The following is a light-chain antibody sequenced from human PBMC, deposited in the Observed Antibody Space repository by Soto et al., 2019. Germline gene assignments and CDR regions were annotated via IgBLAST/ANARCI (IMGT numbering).Light chain of an antibody. CDR2: DAS. CDR1: QSISNW. Sequence: DIPMTQSPSTLSASVGDRVTITCRASQSISNWLAWYQQKPGKAPKLLIYDASSLESGVPSRFSGSGSGTEFTLTISLQPDDFATYYCQQYNSYLRTFGQGTKVEI. J-gene: IGKJ1*01. CDR3: QQYNSYLRT. V-gene: IGKV1-5*01.